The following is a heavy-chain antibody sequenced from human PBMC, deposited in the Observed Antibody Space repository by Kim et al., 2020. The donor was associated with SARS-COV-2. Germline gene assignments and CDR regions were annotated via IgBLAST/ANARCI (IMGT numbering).Heavy chain of an antibody. Sequence: SVKVSCKASGGTFSSYAISWVRQAPGQGLEWMGGIIPIFGTANYAQKFQGRVTITADESTSTAYMELSSLRSEDTAVYYCAVQGGSGSYYKYYFDYWGQGTLVTVSS. V-gene: IGHV1-69*13. CDR2: IIPIFGTA. J-gene: IGHJ4*02. CDR3: AVQGGSGSYYKYYFDY. D-gene: IGHD1-26*01. CDR1: GGTFSSYA.